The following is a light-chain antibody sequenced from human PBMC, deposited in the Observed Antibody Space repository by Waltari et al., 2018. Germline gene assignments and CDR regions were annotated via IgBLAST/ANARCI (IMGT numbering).Light chain of an antibody. Sequence: QSALTRPASVSGSPGQSITIPCSGVGSAVGASDYVSWHQHHPGKAPQVIIYDVTNRPSGVSDRFSASKSANTASLTISRLQPEDEADYYCFSQTLDGLVLFGGGTRLTVL. V-gene: IGLV2-14*03. CDR1: GSAVGASDY. CDR3: FSQTLDGLVL. J-gene: IGLJ2*01. CDR2: DVT.